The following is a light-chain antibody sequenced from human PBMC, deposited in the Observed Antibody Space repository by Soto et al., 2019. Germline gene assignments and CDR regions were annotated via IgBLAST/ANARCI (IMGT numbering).Light chain of an antibody. J-gene: IGKJ4*01. CDR2: AAS. V-gene: IGKV1-27*01. CDR1: QGISNY. CDR3: QHDYNFLT. Sequence: DIQMTQSPSSLSASVGDRVTITCRASQGISNYLAWYQQKPGKVPKLLIYAASTLQSGVPSRFSGSGSGTDFTLTVSSLQPEEFAVYYCQHDYNFLTFGGGTKVDIK.